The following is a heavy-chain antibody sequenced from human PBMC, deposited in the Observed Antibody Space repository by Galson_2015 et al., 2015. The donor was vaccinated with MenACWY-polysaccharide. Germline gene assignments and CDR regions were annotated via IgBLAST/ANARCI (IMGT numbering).Heavy chain of an antibody. D-gene: IGHD3-22*01. Sequence: ATLSLTCTVSGGSMSTYHWSWIRQSPGKGLEWIGWIHYSGSTKYSPSLKSRVTISVDTSENQFSLKLSSVTTADTAVYYCARIGGMNKGNYYNYGWFDPWGQGTLVTVSS. CDR3: ARIGGMNKGNYYNYGWFDP. J-gene: IGHJ5*02. V-gene: IGHV4-59*01. CDR1: GGSMSTYH. CDR2: IHYSGST.